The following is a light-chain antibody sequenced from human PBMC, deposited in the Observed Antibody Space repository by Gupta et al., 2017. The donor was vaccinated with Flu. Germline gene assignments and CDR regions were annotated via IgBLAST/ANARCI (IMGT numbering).Light chain of an antibody. J-gene: IGLJ2*01. Sequence: SITISCTGTSSDVGRYNLVSWYQQHPGKAPKLMIYEVTKRPSGVSDRFSGSKSGNTASLTISGLQAEDEADYYCCSYAGSSTVVFGGGTKLTVL. CDR1: SSDVGRYNL. CDR3: CSYAGSSTVV. CDR2: EVT. V-gene: IGLV2-23*02.